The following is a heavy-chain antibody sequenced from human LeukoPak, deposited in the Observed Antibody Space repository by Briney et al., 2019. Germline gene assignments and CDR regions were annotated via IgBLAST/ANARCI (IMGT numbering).Heavy chain of an antibody. D-gene: IGHD6-13*01. CDR1: GGSISSYY. Sequence: RTSETLSLTCTVSGGSISSYYWSWIRQPPGKGLEWIGYIYYSGSTNYNPSLKSRVTISVDTSKNQFSLKLSSVTAADTAVYYCARTAAAKGWFDPWGQGTLVTVSS. CDR2: IYYSGST. V-gene: IGHV4-59*08. CDR3: ARTAAAKGWFDP. J-gene: IGHJ5*02.